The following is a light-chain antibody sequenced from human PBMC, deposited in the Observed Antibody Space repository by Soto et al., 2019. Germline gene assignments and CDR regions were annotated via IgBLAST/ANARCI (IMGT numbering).Light chain of an antibody. CDR1: SSDVGGYNY. Sequence: QSVLTQPASVSGSPGQSITISCTGTSSDVGGYNYVSWYQQHPGKAPKLMIYEVSNRPLGVSNRFSGSKSGNTASLTISGLQAEDEADYYCSSYTSSSIDYVFGTGTKLTVL. J-gene: IGLJ1*01. CDR3: SSYTSSSIDYV. CDR2: EVS. V-gene: IGLV2-14*01.